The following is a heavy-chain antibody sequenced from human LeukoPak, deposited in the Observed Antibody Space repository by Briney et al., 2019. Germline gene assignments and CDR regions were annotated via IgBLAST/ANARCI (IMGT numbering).Heavy chain of an antibody. D-gene: IGHD3-9*01. CDR3: ARRVLRYFDWFHVVQGAFDI. V-gene: IGHV4-34*01. CDR1: GFTFSGYA. Sequence: PGGSLRLSCEASGFTFSGYAMGWVRQAPGKGLEWIGEINHSGSTNYNPSLKSRVTISVDTSKNQFSLKLSSVTAADTAVYYCARRVLRYFDWFHVVQGAFDIWGQGTMVTVSS. J-gene: IGHJ3*02. CDR2: INHSGST.